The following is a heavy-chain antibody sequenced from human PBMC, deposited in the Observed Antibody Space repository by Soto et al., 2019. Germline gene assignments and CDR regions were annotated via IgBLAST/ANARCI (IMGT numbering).Heavy chain of an antibody. CDR1: GVSISSSSYY. CDR2: IYYSGST. J-gene: IGHJ5*02. Sequence: PSETLSLTCTVSGVSISSSSYYWGWIRQPPGKGLEWIGSIYYSGSTYYNPSLKSRVTISVDTSKNQFSLKLSSVTAADTAVYYCARHRVVPAGGGWFDPWGQGTLVTVSS. V-gene: IGHV4-39*01. D-gene: IGHD2-2*01. CDR3: ARHRVVPAGGGWFDP.